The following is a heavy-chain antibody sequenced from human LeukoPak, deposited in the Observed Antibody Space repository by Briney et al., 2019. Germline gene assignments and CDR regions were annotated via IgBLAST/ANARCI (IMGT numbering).Heavy chain of an antibody. CDR1: GFIFSDNY. J-gene: IGHJ6*03. D-gene: IGHD6-19*01. CDR2: IHKNGNTV. Sequence: GGSLRLSCAASGFIFSDNYLSWIRQAPGKGLEWVSYIHKNGNTVYYADSVKGRFTISRDNAKNSLYLQMNSLRAEDTAVYYCAKEGSGWAYYYYYYYMDVWGKGTTVTVSS. V-gene: IGHV3-11*01. CDR3: AKEGSGWAYYYYYYYMDV.